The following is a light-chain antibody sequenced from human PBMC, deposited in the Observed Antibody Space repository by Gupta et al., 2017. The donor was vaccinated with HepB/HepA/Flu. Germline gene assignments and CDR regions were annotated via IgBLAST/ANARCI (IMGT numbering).Light chain of an antibody. CDR1: SSNIGSNY. CDR3: AAWDDSLSAM. CDR2: RNN. J-gene: IGLJ3*02. Sequence: XVLXXPPXXXGTPGXXVTXSCSGSSSNIGSNYVYWYQQLPGTAPKLLIYRNNQRPSGVPDRFSGSKSGTSASLAISGLRSEDEADYYCAAWDDSLSAMFGGGTKLTVL. V-gene: IGLV1-47*01.